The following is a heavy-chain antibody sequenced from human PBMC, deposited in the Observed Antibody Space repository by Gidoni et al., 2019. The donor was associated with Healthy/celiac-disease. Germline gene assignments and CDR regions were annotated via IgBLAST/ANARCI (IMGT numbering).Heavy chain of an antibody. Sequence: EVQLVESGGGLVKPGGSLRLSCAASGFTFSSYSMNWVRQAPGKGLEWVSSISSSSSYIYYADSVKGRFTISRDNAKNSLYLQMNSLRAEDTAVYYCARESLRGGAVAGTRFDPWGQGTLVTVSS. CDR1: GFTFSSYS. CDR2: ISSSSSYI. J-gene: IGHJ5*02. V-gene: IGHV3-21*01. D-gene: IGHD6-19*01. CDR3: ARESLRGGAVAGTRFDP.